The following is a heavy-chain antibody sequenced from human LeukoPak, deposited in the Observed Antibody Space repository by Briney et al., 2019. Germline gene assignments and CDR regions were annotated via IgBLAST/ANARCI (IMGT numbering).Heavy chain of an antibody. Sequence: PGGSLRLSCAASGFTFSSYAMHWVRQAPGKGLEWVAVISYDGSNKYYADSVKGRFTISRDNSKNTLYLQMNSLRAEDTAVYYCARMAKSGYYKTFDYWGQGTLVTVSS. V-gene: IGHV3-30-3*01. CDR2: ISYDGSNK. CDR1: GFTFSSYA. J-gene: IGHJ4*02. CDR3: ARMAKSGYYKTFDY. D-gene: IGHD3-22*01.